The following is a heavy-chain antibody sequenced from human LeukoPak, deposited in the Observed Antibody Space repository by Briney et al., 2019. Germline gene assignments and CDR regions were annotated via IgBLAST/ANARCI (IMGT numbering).Heavy chain of an antibody. D-gene: IGHD6-6*01. V-gene: IGHV1-69*05. J-gene: IGHJ5*02. CDR3: ARMYSSSSYNWFDP. CDR1: GYTFTGYY. CDR2: IIPIFGTA. Sequence: SVKVSCKASGYTFTGYYMHWVRQAPGQGLEWMGGIIPIFGTANYAQKFQGRVTITTDESTSTAYMELSSLRSEDTAVYYCARMYSSSSYNWFDPWGQGTLVTVSS.